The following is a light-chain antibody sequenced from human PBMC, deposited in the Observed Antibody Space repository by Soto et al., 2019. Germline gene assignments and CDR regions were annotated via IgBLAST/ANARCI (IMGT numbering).Light chain of an antibody. Sequence: EIVMTQSPATLSVSPGERATLSCRASQSVSSDLAWYHQKPGQAPRLLIHGASTRATGIPARFSGSGYGTEFTLTINSLQSEDFAVYYCQQYNNWPRTFGQGTKVDI. CDR3: QQYNNWPRT. V-gene: IGKV3-15*01. J-gene: IGKJ1*01. CDR2: GAS. CDR1: QSVSSD.